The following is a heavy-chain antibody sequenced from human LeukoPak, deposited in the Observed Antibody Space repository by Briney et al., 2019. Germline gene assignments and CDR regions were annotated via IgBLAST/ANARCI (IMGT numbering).Heavy chain of an antibody. V-gene: IGHV1-18*01. CDR2: ISVYNGHT. CDR1: GYSFATYG. Sequence: GASVKVSCKASGYSFATYGISWVRQAPGQGLEWMGWISVYNGHTNYAQKLQGRVTMTTDTSTSTAYMELRSLTSDDTAVYYCARNGSGSYGYWGQGTLVIVSS. CDR3: ARNGSGSYGY. D-gene: IGHD3-10*01. J-gene: IGHJ4*02.